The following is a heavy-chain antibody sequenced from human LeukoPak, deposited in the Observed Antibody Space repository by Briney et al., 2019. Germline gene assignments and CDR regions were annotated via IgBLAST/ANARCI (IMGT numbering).Heavy chain of an antibody. J-gene: IGHJ5*02. CDR3: AREHRHLDCSGGSCYLPVRRFYP. CDR2: ISWNSGSI. CDR1: GFTFNDYG. Sequence: PGRSLRLSCAASGFTFNDYGMHWVRQAPGKGLEWVSGISWNSGSIDYADSVKGRFTISRDNAKNSLYLQMNSLRAEDTAVYYCAREHRHLDCSGGSCYLPVRRFYPSGQGTLVSVSS. V-gene: IGHV3-9*01. D-gene: IGHD2-15*01.